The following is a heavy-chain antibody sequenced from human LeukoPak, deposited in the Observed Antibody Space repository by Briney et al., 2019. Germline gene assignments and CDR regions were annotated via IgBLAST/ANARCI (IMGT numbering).Heavy chain of an antibody. Sequence: SETLSLTCTVSGGSVSSGSYYWSWIRQPPGKGLEWIGSISYSGSTNYSPSLKSRVTISVDTSKNQFSLKLSSVTAADTAVYYCAREAAVAGTVDYWGQGTLVTVSS. CDR1: GGSVSSGSYY. J-gene: IGHJ4*02. CDR3: AREAAVAGTVDY. V-gene: IGHV4-61*01. D-gene: IGHD6-19*01. CDR2: ISYSGST.